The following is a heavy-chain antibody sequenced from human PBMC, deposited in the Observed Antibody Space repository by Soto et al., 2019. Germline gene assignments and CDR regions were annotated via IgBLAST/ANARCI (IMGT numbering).Heavy chain of an antibody. CDR3: ARSPPGGYHYYYGMDV. Sequence: GGSLRLSCAASGFSLYNYAMDWVRQAPGQGLEWVSYISLSSANIHYADSVKGRFTVSRDNAKNSLYLQMNSLRAGDTAVYYCARSPPGGYHYYYGMDVWGQGTTVTVSS. CDR1: GFSLYNYA. D-gene: IGHD3-22*01. CDR2: ISLSSANI. V-gene: IGHV3-48*04. J-gene: IGHJ6*02.